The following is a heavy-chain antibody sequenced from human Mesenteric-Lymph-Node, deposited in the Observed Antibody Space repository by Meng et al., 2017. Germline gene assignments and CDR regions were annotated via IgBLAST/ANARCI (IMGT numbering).Heavy chain of an antibody. CDR1: GFTFSSYW. D-gene: IGHD2-2*01. V-gene: IGHV3-7*01. CDR2: IKQDGSEK. Sequence: GESLKISCAASGFTFSSYWMSWVRQAPGKGLERVANIKQDGSEKYYVDAVKGRFTISRDNSKNPRYLQMNNLRAEDTAVYYCTRGDRIVVVAAALIFRTWGQGTQVTVSS. J-gene: IGHJ5*02. CDR3: TRGDRIVVVAAALIFRT.